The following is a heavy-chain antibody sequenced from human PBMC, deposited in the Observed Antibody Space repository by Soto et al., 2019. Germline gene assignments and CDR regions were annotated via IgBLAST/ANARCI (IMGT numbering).Heavy chain of an antibody. CDR1: GYTFTSYG. V-gene: IGHV1-18*04. Sequence: DSVKVTCKASGYTFTSYGISWVLQAPGQGLDWMGLISAYNGNTNYAHKVQGRVTMTTDTSTNTAYMELRSLKSDDTAVYFCARERVYCRGDSCDLHPNYYFYGMDVWGQGTTVTVSS. D-gene: IGHD2-15*01. CDR2: ISAYNGNT. J-gene: IGHJ6*02. CDR3: ARERVYCRGDSCDLHPNYYFYGMDV.